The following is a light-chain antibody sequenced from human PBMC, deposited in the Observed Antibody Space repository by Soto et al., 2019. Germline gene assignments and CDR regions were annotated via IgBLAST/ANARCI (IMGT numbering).Light chain of an antibody. J-gene: IGKJ2*01. Sequence: DIQMTQSPSSLSASVGDRVTITCRASQSITGYLNWYQQKPGKAPNLLIYAASSLQSGSPSRFSRSGSGTDFTLTISSLQRDDFATYFCQQSLGIPYTFGQGTRLETK. V-gene: IGKV1-39*01. CDR1: QSITGY. CDR2: AAS. CDR3: QQSLGIPYT.